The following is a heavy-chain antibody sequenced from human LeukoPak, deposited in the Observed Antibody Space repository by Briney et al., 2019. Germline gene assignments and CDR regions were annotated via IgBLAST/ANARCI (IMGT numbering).Heavy chain of an antibody. Sequence: GGSLRLSCAASGFTFSGYWMNWVRQAPGKGLEWVANIKQDESEKYYVDSVKGRFTISRDNAKNSLYLQMNSLRAEDTAVYYCARGRYCRSTRCYFDYWGQGTLVTVSS. V-gene: IGHV3-7*01. CDR2: IKQDESEK. CDR1: GFTFSGYW. D-gene: IGHD2-2*01. J-gene: IGHJ4*02. CDR3: ARGRYCRSTRCYFDY.